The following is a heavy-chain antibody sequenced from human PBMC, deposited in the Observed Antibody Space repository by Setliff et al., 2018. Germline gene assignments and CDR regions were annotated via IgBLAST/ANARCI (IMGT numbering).Heavy chain of an antibody. Sequence: LSLTCTVSGGSVTESFWSWIRQPAGRGLEWIGRMIVSGGADYNPSLKSRVAMSVDSPNNKFSLNLSSVSAADTAVYYCARGPDLTAVGATYFYGMDVWGQGATVTVSS. CDR2: MIVSGGA. CDR3: ARGPDLTAVGATYFYGMDV. CDR1: GGSVTESF. V-gene: IGHV4-4*07. J-gene: IGHJ6*02. D-gene: IGHD6-19*01.